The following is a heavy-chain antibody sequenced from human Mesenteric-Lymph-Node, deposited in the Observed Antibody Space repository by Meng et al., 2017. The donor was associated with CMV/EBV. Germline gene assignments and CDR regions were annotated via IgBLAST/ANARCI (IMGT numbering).Heavy chain of an antibody. Sequence: GGSLRLSCTASGFTFSTSGMHWVRQAPGKGLEWVAVMWYGGRNRFYADSVKGRFTISRDNSKNTLYLQMNSLRAEDTAVYYCAKPTYSSDWPPPIDYWGQGTLVTVSS. J-gene: IGHJ4*02. V-gene: IGHV3-33*06. CDR1: GFTFSTSG. D-gene: IGHD6-25*01. CDR3: AKPTYSSDWPPPIDY. CDR2: MWYGGRNR.